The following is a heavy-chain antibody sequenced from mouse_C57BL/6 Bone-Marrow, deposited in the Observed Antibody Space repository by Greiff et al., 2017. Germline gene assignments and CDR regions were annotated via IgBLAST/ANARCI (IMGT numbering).Heavy chain of an antibody. CDR1: GFTFSDYY. D-gene: IGHD2-1*01. V-gene: IGHV5-16*01. J-gene: IGHJ1*03. CDR3: ARDEGGNFHWNFDV. CDR2: INYDGSST. Sequence: EVMLMESEGGLVQPGSSMKLSCTASGFTFSDYYMAWVRQVPEKGLEWVANINYDGSSTYYLDSLKSRFIISRDNAKNILYLQMSSLKSEDTATYYCARDEGGNFHWNFDVWGTGTTVTVSS.